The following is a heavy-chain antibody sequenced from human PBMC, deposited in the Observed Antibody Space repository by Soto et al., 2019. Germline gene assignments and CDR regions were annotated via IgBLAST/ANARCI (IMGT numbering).Heavy chain of an antibody. V-gene: IGHV3-15*01. CDR3: TTEYNQGDAFDI. CDR1: GFTFSNAW. J-gene: IGHJ3*02. Sequence: GGSLRLSCAASGFTFSNAWMSWVRQAPGKGLEWVGRIKSKTDGGTTDYAAPVKGRFTISRDDSKNTLYLQMNSLKTEDTAVYYCTTEYNQGDAFDIWGQGTMVTVSS. CDR2: IKSKTDGGTT. D-gene: IGHD1-20*01.